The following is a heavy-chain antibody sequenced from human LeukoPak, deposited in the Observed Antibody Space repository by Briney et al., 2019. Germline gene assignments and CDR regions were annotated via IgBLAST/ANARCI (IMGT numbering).Heavy chain of an antibody. V-gene: IGHV4-4*07. CDR1: GGSISSYY. Sequence: SETLSLTCTVSGGSISSYYWSWIRQPAGNGLEWTGRISTSGSTNYNPSLKTRVTMSVDTSTNQFSLKLSSVTAAYTAVYYCARVGVVTAAPDWYFDLWGHGTLVTVSS. CDR3: ARVGVVTAAPDWYFDL. CDR2: ISTSGST. J-gene: IGHJ2*01. D-gene: IGHD2-21*02.